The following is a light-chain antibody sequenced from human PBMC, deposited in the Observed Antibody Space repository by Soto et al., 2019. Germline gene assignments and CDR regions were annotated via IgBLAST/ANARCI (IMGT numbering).Light chain of an antibody. CDR3: QLYGSPPLYA. Sequence: EAVVTQSPGTLSLSPGERAALSCRASQSVRSTYLAWYQQKPGQAPRLLIYGASSRATGIPDRFSGSGSGTDFTLTISRLEPEDFAVYYCQLYGSPPLYAFGQGTKLEI. V-gene: IGKV3-20*01. CDR1: QSVRSTY. J-gene: IGKJ2*01. CDR2: GAS.